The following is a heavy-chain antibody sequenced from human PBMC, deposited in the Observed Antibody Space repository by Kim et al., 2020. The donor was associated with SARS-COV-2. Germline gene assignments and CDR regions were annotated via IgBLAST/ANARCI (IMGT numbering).Heavy chain of an antibody. CDR3: ARDLSTTVTTITDYYYYGMDV. Sequence: ASVKVSCKASGYTFTSYAMNWVRQAPGQGLEWMGWINTNTGNPTYAQGFTGRFVFSLDTSVSTAYLQISSLKAEDTAVYYCARDLSTTVTTITDYYYYGMDVWGQGTTVTVSS. CDR1: GYTFTSYA. V-gene: IGHV7-4-1*02. J-gene: IGHJ6*02. D-gene: IGHD4-17*01. CDR2: INTNTGNP.